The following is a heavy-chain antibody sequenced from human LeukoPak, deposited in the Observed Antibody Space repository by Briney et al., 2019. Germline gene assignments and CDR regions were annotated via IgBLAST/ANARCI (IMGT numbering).Heavy chain of an antibody. Sequence: PGGSLRLSCEASGFRFDDHGMSWVRQAPGKGLEWVSGINWNGASTGYGDSVKGRSTISRDNAKNSLYLQMNSLRAEDTALYYCAGGDRNGWYFDYWGQGVLVTVSS. CDR1: GFRFDDHG. V-gene: IGHV3-20*04. CDR3: AGGDRNGWYFDY. J-gene: IGHJ4*02. CDR2: INWNGAST. D-gene: IGHD6-19*01.